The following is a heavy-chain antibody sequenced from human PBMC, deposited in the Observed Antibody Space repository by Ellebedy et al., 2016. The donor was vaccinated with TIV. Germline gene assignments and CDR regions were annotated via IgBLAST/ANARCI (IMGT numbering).Heavy chain of an antibody. Sequence: GESLKISCAASGFTFSSYWMHWVRQAPGKGLVWVSRINSDGSSTSYADSVKGRFTISRDNAKNTLYLQMNSLRAEDTAVYYCARGGLLWFGETYYFDYWGQGTLVTVSS. CDR1: GFTFSSYW. V-gene: IGHV3-74*01. CDR3: ARGGLLWFGETYYFDY. CDR2: INSDGSST. D-gene: IGHD3-10*01. J-gene: IGHJ4*02.